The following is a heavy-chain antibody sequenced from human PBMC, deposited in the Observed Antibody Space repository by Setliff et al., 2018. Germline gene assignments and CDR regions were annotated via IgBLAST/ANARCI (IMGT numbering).Heavy chain of an antibody. CDR3: ARQPYSTTYYYYYFDS. D-gene: IGHD3-22*01. Sequence: SETLSLTCTVSGGSISRYHWSWIRQPPGKGLEWIGTLSYNGNAYYTPSLKSRVTISIDTSKNQFSLKLSSVTAADTAVYYCARQPYSTTYYYYYFDSWGQGTLVTVSS. J-gene: IGHJ4*02. CDR1: GGSISRYH. V-gene: IGHV4-59*05. CDR2: LSYNGNA.